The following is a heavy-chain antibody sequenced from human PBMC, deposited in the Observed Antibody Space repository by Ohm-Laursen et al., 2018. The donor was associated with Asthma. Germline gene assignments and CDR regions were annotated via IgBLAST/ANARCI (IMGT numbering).Heavy chain of an antibody. J-gene: IGHJ4*02. CDR1: GYTFSRYS. V-gene: IGHV3-7*03. D-gene: IGHD3-9*01. CDR2: IKEDGSEE. Sequence: SLRLSCSASGYTFSRYSIHWVRQIPGKGLEWVAHIKEDGSEESYLASVKGRFTISRDNAKNSLYLQMNSLRAEDTAVYYCARDNYGILTGYYNDFDYWGQGTPVTVAS. CDR3: ARDNYGILTGYYNDFDY.